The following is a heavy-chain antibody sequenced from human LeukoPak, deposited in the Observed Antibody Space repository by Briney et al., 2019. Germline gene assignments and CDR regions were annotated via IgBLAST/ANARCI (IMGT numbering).Heavy chain of an antibody. D-gene: IGHD1-1*01. Sequence: KPSQTLSLTCAVSGGSVSSGGYAWSWIRQPPGKGLEWIGSIYYSGSTYYNPSLKSRVTISVDTSKNQFSLKLSSVTAADTAVYYCAGELVGYYYMDVWGKGTTVTVSS. J-gene: IGHJ6*03. CDR2: IYYSGST. CDR1: GGSVSSGGYA. CDR3: AGELVGYYYMDV. V-gene: IGHV4-30-2*03.